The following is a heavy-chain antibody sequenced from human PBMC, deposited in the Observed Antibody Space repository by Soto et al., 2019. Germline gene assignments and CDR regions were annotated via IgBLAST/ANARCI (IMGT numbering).Heavy chain of an antibody. CDR2: IHPSGGGS. CDR1: GYTLNTYY. V-gene: IGHV1-46*02. Sequence: QVHLVQSGAEVKKPGASVKVSCKPSGYTLNTYYLHWVRQAPGQGLEWMGIIHPSGGGSTYAQKFLVRVSMTSDTSTSTVFMGLRSLRSAYTAVYYCARGGHIAVVTASFDYWGQGTLVTVPS. J-gene: IGHJ4*02. CDR3: ARGGHIAVVTASFDY. D-gene: IGHD2-21*02.